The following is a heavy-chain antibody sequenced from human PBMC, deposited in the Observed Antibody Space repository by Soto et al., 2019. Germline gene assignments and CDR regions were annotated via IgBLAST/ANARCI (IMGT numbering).Heavy chain of an antibody. CDR3: ALSSGWYQNYYYGMDV. V-gene: IGHV4-59*01. J-gene: IGHJ6*02. CDR1: GGSITTYH. Sequence: QVQLQESGPGLVKPSETLSLTCTVSGGSITTYHWSWIRQPPGKGLEWIAYMYYSESTKYNPSLKSRVTTSPDTSKNQFSLKLSYVTAADTAVYYCALSSGWYQNYYYGMDVWGQGSTVTVSS. D-gene: IGHD6-19*01. CDR2: MYYSEST.